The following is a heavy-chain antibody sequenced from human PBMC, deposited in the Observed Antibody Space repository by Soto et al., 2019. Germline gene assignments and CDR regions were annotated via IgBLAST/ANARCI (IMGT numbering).Heavy chain of an antibody. D-gene: IGHD3-3*01. CDR3: ARASMDYDFWSGYHY. CDR2: INPNSGGT. CDR1: GYTFTGYY. Sequence: ASVKVSCKASGYTFTGYYMHWVRQAPGQGLEWMGWINPNSGGTNYAQKFQGWVTMTRDTSISTAYMELSRLRSDDTAVYYCARASMDYDFWSGYHYWGQGTLVTVSS. J-gene: IGHJ4*02. V-gene: IGHV1-2*04.